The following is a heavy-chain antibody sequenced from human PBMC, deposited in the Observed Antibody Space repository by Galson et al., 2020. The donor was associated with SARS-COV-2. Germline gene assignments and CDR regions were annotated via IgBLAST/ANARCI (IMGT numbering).Heavy chain of an antibody. Sequence: SETLSLTCTVSGGSISSYYWSWIRQPPGKGLEWIGYIYYSGSTNYNPSLKSRVTISVDTSKNQFSLKLSSVTAADTAVYYCARRGIGYCSSTSCYDAFDIWGQGTLVTVSS. CDR3: ARRGIGYCSSTSCYDAFDI. J-gene: IGHJ3*02. CDR2: IYYSGST. V-gene: IGHV4-59*08. CDR1: GGSISSYY. D-gene: IGHD2-2*01.